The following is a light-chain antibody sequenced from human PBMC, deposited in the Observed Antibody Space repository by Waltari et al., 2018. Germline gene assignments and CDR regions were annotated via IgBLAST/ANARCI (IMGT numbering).Light chain of an antibody. Sequence: EIDLTQSPGTLSLSPGERATRSCRASQSVSRALAWYQQNPGQAPRLLIYGASNRATGIPDRFSGSGSGTDFSLIISRLEPEDFAVYYCQHYVSLPVTFGQGTKVEIK. CDR1: QSVSRA. J-gene: IGKJ1*01. CDR3: QHYVSLPVT. CDR2: GAS. V-gene: IGKV3-20*01.